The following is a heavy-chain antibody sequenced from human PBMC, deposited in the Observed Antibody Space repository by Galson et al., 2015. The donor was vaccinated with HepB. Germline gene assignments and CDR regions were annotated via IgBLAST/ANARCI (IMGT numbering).Heavy chain of an antibody. J-gene: IGHJ4*02. CDR2: ISGGGGST. CDR3: AKDQDLKGYCTSTSCRGAEY. V-gene: IGHV3-23*01. CDR1: GFTFSNYA. D-gene: IGHD2-2*01. Sequence: SLRLSCVASGFTFSNYAMSWVRQAPGKGLEWVSGISGGGGSTYYADSVRGRFTISRDNSKNTLYVQMNSLRAEDTAVYYCAKDQDLKGYCTSTSCRGAEYWGQGTLVTVYS.